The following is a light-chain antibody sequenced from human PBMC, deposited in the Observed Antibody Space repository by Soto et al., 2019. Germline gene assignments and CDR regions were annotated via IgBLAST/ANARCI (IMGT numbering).Light chain of an antibody. CDR2: EVN. Sequence: QSVLTQPASVSGSPGQSITISCTGSNDDVGAYNYVSWYQQHPGKAPRLIIYEVNNQPSGVSHRFSGSKSGNTASLTISWLQADDEAYYYCASYTITSTRVFGGGTKVTVL. V-gene: IGLV2-14*01. CDR1: NDDVGAYNY. CDR3: ASYTITSTRV. J-gene: IGLJ3*02.